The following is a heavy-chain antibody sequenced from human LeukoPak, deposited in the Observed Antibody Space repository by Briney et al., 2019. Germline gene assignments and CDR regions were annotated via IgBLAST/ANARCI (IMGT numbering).Heavy chain of an antibody. Sequence: ASVKVSCKASGYTFTSYGISWVRQAPGQGLEWMGWISAYNGNTNYAQKLQGRVTMTTDTSTSTAYMELRSLRSDDTAVYYCARGSRGSTSERHLRYYYYYYMDVWGKGTTVTVSS. D-gene: IGHD2-2*01. CDR2: ISAYNGNT. CDR1: GYTFTSYG. V-gene: IGHV1-18*01. CDR3: ARGSRGSTSERHLRYYYYYYMDV. J-gene: IGHJ6*03.